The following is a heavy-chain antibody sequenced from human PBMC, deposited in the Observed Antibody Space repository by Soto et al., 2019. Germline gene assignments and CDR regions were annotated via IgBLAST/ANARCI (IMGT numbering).Heavy chain of an antibody. V-gene: IGHV5-51*01. J-gene: IGHJ4*02. D-gene: IGHD2-21*01. CDR2: IYPGDSDT. Sequence: PGESLTLSCKGSGYSFTSYWIGWVRQMPGKGLEWMGIIYPGDSDTTNSPSFQGQVTMSVEKSITTVYLQWSSLKASDSAMYYCARTDGYEIEYWGQGTLVTVSS. CDR3: ARTDGYEIEY. CDR1: GYSFTSYW.